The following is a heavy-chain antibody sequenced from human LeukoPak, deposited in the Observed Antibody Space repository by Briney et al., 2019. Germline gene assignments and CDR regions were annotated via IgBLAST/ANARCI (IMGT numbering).Heavy chain of an antibody. CDR3: ARDYYDSSGYIPNGAFDI. J-gene: IGHJ3*02. CDR1: GGTFSSYT. CDR2: IIPILGIA. V-gene: IGHV1-69*04. Sequence: SVKVSCKASGGTFSSYTISWVRQAPGQGLEWMGRIIPILGIANYAQKFQGRVTITADKSTSTAYMELSSLRSEDTAVYYCARDYYDSSGYIPNGAFDIWGQGTTVTVSS. D-gene: IGHD3-22*01.